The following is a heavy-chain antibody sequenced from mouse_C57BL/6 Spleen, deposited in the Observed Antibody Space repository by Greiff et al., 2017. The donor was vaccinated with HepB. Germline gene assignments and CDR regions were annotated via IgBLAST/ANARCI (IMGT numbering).Heavy chain of an antibody. CDR2: ISSGSSTI. V-gene: IGHV5-17*01. CDR1: GFTFSDYG. CDR3: ASKGYYGSSLSYAMDY. D-gene: IGHD1-1*01. Sequence: EVQLVESGGGLVKPGGSLKLSCAASGFTFSDYGMHWVSQAPEKGLEWVAYISSGSSTIYYADTVKGRFTISRDNAKNTLFLQMTSLSSEDTAMYYCASKGYYGSSLSYAMDYWGQGTSVTVSS. J-gene: IGHJ4*01.